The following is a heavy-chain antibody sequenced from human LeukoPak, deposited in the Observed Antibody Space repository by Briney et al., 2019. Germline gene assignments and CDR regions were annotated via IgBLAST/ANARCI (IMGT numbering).Heavy chain of an antibody. V-gene: IGHV3-23*01. CDR1: GFTFSSYA. Sequence: PGGSLRLSCAASGFTFSSYAMSWVRQAPGKGLEWVSAISGSGGSTYYADSVKGRFTISRDNSENTLYLQMNSLRAEDTAVYYCAKDGYSSGWSREDGMDVWGQGTTVTVSS. CDR3: AKDGYSSGWSREDGMDV. CDR2: ISGSGGST. J-gene: IGHJ6*02. D-gene: IGHD6-19*01.